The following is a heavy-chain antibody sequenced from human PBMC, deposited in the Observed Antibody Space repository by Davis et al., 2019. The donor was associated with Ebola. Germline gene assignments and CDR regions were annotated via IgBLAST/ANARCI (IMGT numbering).Heavy chain of an antibody. CDR1: GYTFTSYD. CDR3: AREGAMIRYYYYGMDV. CDR2: MNPNSGNT. D-gene: IGHD3-22*01. Sequence: ASVKVSCKASGYTFTSYDINWVRQAAGQGLEWMGWMNPNSGNTGYTQKFQGRITMTRNISISTAYMELNSLRSDDTAVYYCAREGAMIRYYYYGMDVWGQGTTVTVSS. J-gene: IGHJ6*02. V-gene: IGHV1-8*01.